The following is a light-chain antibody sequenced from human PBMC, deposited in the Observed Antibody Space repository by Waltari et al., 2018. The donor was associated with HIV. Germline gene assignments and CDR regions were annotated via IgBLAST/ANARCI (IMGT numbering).Light chain of an antibody. CDR2: YNN. J-gene: IGLJ1*01. CDR1: SSNIGSKT. CDR3: AAWDRSLNGPV. V-gene: IGLV1-44*01. Sequence: QSVLTQPPSASGTPGQRVTISCSGSSSNIGSKTVNWYQQLPGTAPKLLIYYNNQRPSGVPDRFSGSKSGTSASLAISGHQSEDEADYYCAAWDRSLNGPVVGTGTKVTVL.